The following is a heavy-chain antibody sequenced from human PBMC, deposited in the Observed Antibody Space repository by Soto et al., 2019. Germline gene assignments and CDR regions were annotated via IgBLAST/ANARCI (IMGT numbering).Heavy chain of an antibody. CDR3: ARPAYYYDSSRYYFDY. CDR1: GGSISSSSYY. D-gene: IGHD3-22*01. V-gene: IGHV4-39*01. Sequence: SETLSLTCTVSGGSISSSSYYWGWIRQPPGKGLEWIGSIYYSGSTYYNPSLKSRVTISVDTSKNQFSLKLSSVTAADTAVYYCARPAYYYDSSRYYFDYWGQGTLVTVSS. CDR2: IYYSGST. J-gene: IGHJ4*02.